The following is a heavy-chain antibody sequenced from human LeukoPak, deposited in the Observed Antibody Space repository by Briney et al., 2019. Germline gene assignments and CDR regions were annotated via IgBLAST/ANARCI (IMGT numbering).Heavy chain of an antibody. Sequence: SCKASGYTFTIYYMHWVRQAPGKGLEWVSAISGSGGSTYYADSVKGRFTISRDNSKNTLYLQMNSLRAEDTAVYYCARGLVSFDYWGQGTLVTVSS. J-gene: IGHJ4*02. CDR3: ARGLVSFDY. V-gene: IGHV3-23*01. D-gene: IGHD6-19*01. CDR1: GYTFTIYY. CDR2: ISGSGGST.